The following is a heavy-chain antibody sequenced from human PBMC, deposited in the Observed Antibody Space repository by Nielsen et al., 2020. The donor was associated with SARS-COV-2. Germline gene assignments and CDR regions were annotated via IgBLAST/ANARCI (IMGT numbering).Heavy chain of an antibody. CDR1: GGSISSYY. V-gene: IGHV3-20*01. Sequence: ETLSLTCTVSGGSISSYYWSWVRQAPGKGLEWVSGINWNGGSTGYADSVKGRFTISRDNAKNSLYLQMNSLRAEDTALYHCARGYCSSTSCYARIAADYYGMDVWGQGTTVTVSS. CDR2: INWNGGST. CDR3: ARGYCSSTSCYARIAADYYGMDV. J-gene: IGHJ6*02. D-gene: IGHD2-2*01.